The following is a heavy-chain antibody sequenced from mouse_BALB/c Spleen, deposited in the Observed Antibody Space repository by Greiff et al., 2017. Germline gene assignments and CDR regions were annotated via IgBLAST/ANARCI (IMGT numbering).Heavy chain of an antibody. V-gene: IGHV1S81*02. D-gene: IGHD2-10*01. Sequence: QVQLQQSGAELVKPGASVKLSCKASGHTFTSYYMYWVKQRPGQGLEWIGEINPSNGGTNFNEKFKSKATLTVDKSSSTAYMQLSSLTSEDSAVYYCARRAYYGDAMDYWGQGTSVTVSS. CDR3: ARRAYYGDAMDY. J-gene: IGHJ4*01. CDR2: INPSNGGT. CDR1: GHTFTSYY.